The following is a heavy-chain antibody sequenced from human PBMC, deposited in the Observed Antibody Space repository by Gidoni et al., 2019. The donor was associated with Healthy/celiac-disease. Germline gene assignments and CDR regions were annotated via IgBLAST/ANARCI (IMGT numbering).Heavy chain of an antibody. CDR2: IITIFGTA. J-gene: IGHJ4*02. CDR1: GGTFSSYA. V-gene: IGHV1-69*01. D-gene: IGHD3-10*01. CDR3: ARGEMRLRRWFLDY. Sequence: QVQLVQSGAEVKKPGSSVKVSCKASGGTFSSYAISWVRQAPGQVLEWMGGIITIFGTANYAHKFQGRFTITADESTSTSYMDLSSLRSEDTAVYYCARGEMRLRRWFLDYWGQGTLVTVSS.